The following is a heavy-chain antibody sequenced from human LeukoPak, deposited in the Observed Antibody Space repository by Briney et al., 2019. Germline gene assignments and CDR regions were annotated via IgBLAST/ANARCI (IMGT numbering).Heavy chain of an antibody. CDR1: GFTFRSYA. Sequence: PGGSLRLSCSASGFTFRSYAMYWVRQAPGKGLEYVSAINDYGSTTYYADSVKGRFTISRDNSKNTLFLQMDSLRAEDTAFYCCVSAFGSGTYYYAHWGQGTLVTVSS. V-gene: IGHV3-64D*06. CDR2: INDYGSTT. CDR3: VSAFGSGTYYYAH. D-gene: IGHD3-10*01. J-gene: IGHJ4*02.